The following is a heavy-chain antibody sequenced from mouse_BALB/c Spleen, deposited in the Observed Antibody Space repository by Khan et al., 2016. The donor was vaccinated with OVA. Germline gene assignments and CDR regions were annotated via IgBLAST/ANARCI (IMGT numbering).Heavy chain of an antibody. D-gene: IGHD2-4*01. Sequence: QVQLKQSGPGLVQPSQSLSVTCTVSGFSLTNYSVHWVRQSPGKGLEWLGVIWSAGSTDYNAAFISRLSISKDNSRSQVFFKMNSLQSYDTAIYYCARRGYDYGRGAWFAYWGQGTLVTVSA. CDR3: ARRGYDYGRGAWFAY. J-gene: IGHJ3*01. V-gene: IGHV2-2*03. CDR1: GFSLTNYS. CDR2: IWSAGST.